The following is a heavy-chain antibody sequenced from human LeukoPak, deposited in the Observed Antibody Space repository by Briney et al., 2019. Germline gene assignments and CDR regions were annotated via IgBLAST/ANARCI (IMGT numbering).Heavy chain of an antibody. CDR2: ISSSSSYI. V-gene: IGHV3-21*01. Sequence: GFSLRLSCAASGFTFSSYSMNWLRQAPGQGLEWVSSISSSSSYIYYADSVKGRFTISRDNAKNSLYLQMNSLRAEDTAVYYCASTVDGYNSHSLDYWGQVTLVTVSS. CDR1: GFTFSSYS. D-gene: IGHD5-24*01. J-gene: IGHJ4*02. CDR3: ASTVDGYNSHSLDY.